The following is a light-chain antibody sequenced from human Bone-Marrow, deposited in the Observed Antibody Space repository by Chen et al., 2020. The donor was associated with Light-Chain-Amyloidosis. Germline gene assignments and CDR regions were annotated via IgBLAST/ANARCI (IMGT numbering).Light chain of an antibody. J-gene: IGLJ3*02. CDR1: NIGSTS. CDR2: DDN. V-gene: IGLV3-21*02. Sequence: SYVMTQPSSVSGAPGQTATIACGGNNIGSTSVHWYQQTPGQAPLLVVFDDNERPSGIPERWSGSSSGKTATLTNSRVEDGDEADYYCQVWDRSSDRPVFGGGTKLTVL. CDR3: QVWDRSSDRPV.